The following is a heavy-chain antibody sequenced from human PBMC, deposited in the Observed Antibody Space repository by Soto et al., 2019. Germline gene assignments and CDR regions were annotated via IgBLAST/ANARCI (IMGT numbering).Heavy chain of an antibody. V-gene: IGHV3-74*01. CDR1: GFTFSSNW. Sequence: GGSLRLSCAASGFTFSSNWMHWVRQAPGKGLVWVSRINTVGSGTTYADSVKGRFTISRDNAKNTLYLQMNSLRAEDTAVYYCARGRIAVAGTGYYFGYWGQGTLVTVSS. J-gene: IGHJ4*02. CDR3: ARGRIAVAGTGYYFGY. D-gene: IGHD6-19*01. CDR2: INTVGSGT.